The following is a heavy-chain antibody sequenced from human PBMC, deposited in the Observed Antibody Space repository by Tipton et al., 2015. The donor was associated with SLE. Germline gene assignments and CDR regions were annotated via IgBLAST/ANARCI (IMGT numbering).Heavy chain of an antibody. Sequence: LRLSCAASGFTFSSYAMSWVRQAPGKGLEWIAYIFHSGSTNYNPSLKSRVTISVDTSKNQFSLRLRSVTAADTAVYYCARDGGGYSSSWYYYYYYMDVWGKGTTVTVSS. J-gene: IGHJ6*03. V-gene: IGHV4-59*01. D-gene: IGHD6-13*01. CDR1: GFTFSSYA. CDR3: ARDGGGYSSSWYYYYYYMDV. CDR2: IFHSGST.